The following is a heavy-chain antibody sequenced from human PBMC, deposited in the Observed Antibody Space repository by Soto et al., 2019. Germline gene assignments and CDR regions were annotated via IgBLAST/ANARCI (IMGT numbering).Heavy chain of an antibody. V-gene: IGHV3-30-3*01. J-gene: IGHJ6*02. CDR2: ISYDGGNK. D-gene: IGHD2-15*01. CDR1: GFTFRNYA. Sequence: QVQLVESGGGVVQPGRSLRLSCAASGFTFRNYAMHWVCQAPGKGLECVAVISYDGGNKFYRDYVKGRFTISRDNSKNTLYLQINSLRYEDTAVYYCARGDREDIAVVIGVRPGEYGVDVWGQGTTVTVSS. CDR3: ARGDREDIAVVIGVRPGEYGVDV.